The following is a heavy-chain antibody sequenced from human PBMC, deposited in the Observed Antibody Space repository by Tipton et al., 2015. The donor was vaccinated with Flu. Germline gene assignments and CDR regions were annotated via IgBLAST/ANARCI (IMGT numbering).Heavy chain of an antibody. J-gene: IGHJ4*02. CDR2: IYPGDSDT. CDR1: GYNFTKYW. Sequence: QSGAEVKKPGESLKISCKASGYNFTKYWIAWVRQMPGKGLEWMGIIYPGDSDTRYSPSLQGQVTISADRSISTAYLQWNSLKASDTAIYYCARGLGAAFCGGECYSDYWGQGTLVTVSS. V-gene: IGHV5-51*01. CDR3: ARGLGAAFCGGECYSDY. D-gene: IGHD2-21*01.